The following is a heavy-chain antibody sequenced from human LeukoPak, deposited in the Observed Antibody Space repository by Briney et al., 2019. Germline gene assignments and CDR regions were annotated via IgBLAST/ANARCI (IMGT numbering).Heavy chain of an antibody. J-gene: IGHJ3*02. Sequence: PGGSLRLSCAASGFTFSNYWMHWVRQAPGKGLVWVSRINSDGINTSYADSVKGRFTISRDNAKNTLNLQMNSLRAEDTAVYYCARRPAYCTHGVCYGDAFDMWGQGTVVTVSS. D-gene: IGHD2-8*01. CDR3: ARRPAYCTHGVCYGDAFDM. V-gene: IGHV3-74*01. CDR2: INSDGINT. CDR1: GFTFSNYW.